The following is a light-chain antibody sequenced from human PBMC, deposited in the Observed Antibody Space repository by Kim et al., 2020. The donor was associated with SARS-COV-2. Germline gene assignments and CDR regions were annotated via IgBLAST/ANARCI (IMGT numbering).Light chain of an antibody. CDR1: SGSIASNY. J-gene: IGLJ3*02. Sequence: GKTVIISCTRSSGSIASNYVQWYQQRPGRAPTTVIYEDNQRPSGVPDRFSGSIDSSSNSASLTISGLKTEDEADYYCQSYDRSNWVFGGGTQLTVL. CDR2: EDN. V-gene: IGLV6-57*03. CDR3: QSYDRSNWV.